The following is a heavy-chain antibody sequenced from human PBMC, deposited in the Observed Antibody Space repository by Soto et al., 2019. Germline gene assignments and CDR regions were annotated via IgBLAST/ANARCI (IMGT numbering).Heavy chain of an antibody. Sequence: EVQLLESGGGLVQPGGSLRLSCAASGFTFNNYVMSWVRQAPGKGLEWVSTMGGSGDNTYYADSVKGRFTISRDNSNNILYLQMNGLRAEDTAVYHCGTLIAAADDWGQGTLVTVSS. CDR2: MGGSGDNT. D-gene: IGHD2-21*01. CDR1: GFTFNNYV. V-gene: IGHV3-23*01. J-gene: IGHJ4*02. CDR3: GTLIAAADD.